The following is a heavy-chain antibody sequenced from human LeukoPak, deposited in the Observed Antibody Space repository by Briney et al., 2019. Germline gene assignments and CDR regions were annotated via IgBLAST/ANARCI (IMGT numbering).Heavy chain of an antibody. V-gene: IGHV1-18*01. CDR2: MSAYNGKT. Sequence: ASVKVSCKASGYSFTSYGFNWVRQAPGQGLEWMGWMSAYNGKTNYAHSLQGRVTVTADTSTSTAYMELRSLRSDDTAVYYCARVPMDYWGQGTLVTVSS. J-gene: IGHJ4*02. CDR1: GYSFTSYG. CDR3: ARVPMDY.